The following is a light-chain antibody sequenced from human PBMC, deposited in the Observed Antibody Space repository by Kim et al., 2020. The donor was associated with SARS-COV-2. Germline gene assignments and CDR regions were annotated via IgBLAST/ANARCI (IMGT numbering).Light chain of an antibody. V-gene: IGKV1-5*03. J-gene: IGKJ1*01. CDR1: QSISTL. CDR2: RTS. CDR3: QQYNSFPAT. Sequence: ASVGDRVTITCRASQSISTLLAWYQQKPGKAPTLLIYRTSTLESGVPSTFSGSGSGTEFTLTISSLQPEDFATYYCQQYNSFPATFGQGTKVDIK.